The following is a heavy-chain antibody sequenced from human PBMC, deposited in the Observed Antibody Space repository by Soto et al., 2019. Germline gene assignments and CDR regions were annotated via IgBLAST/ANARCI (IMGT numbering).Heavy chain of an antibody. Sequence: AAVKVSCKASGYTFTRSGISWVRQAPAQGPEWMGWISAYNGNTNYAQKLQGRVTMTTDTYTIPAYMELRILRTHYPAVCYCAREAAAVTTPFDYWGKGTLVTVSS. CDR3: AREAAAVTTPFDY. J-gene: IGHJ4*02. V-gene: IGHV1-18*01. D-gene: IGHD6-13*01. CDR1: GYTFTRSG. CDR2: ISAYNGNT.